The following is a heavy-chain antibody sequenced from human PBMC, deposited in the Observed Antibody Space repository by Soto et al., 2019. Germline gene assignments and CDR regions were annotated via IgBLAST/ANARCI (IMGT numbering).Heavy chain of an antibody. D-gene: IGHD2-8*01. V-gene: IGHV3-30*18. Sequence: PGGSLRLSCAASGFTFSSYAMSWVRQAPGKGLEWVAVISYDGSNKYYADSVKGRFTISRDTSKNTLYLQMNSLRAEDTAVYYCAKDGLMASFDYWGQGTLVTVAS. J-gene: IGHJ4*02. CDR2: ISYDGSNK. CDR1: GFTFSSYA. CDR3: AKDGLMASFDY.